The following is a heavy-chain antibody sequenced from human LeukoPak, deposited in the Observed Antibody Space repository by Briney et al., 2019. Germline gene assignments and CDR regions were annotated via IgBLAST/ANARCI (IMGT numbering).Heavy chain of an antibody. D-gene: IGHD6-13*01. V-gene: IGHV4-61*08. CDR2: IYYSGST. CDR1: GGSISSGGYS. Sequence: PSQTLSLTCAVSGGSISSGGYSWSWIRQPPGKGLEWIGYIYYSGSTNYNPSLKSRVTISVDTSKNQFSLKLSSVTAADTAVYYCARDQYAAAGSGRWYFDLWGRGTLVTVSS. J-gene: IGHJ2*01. CDR3: ARDQYAAAGSGRWYFDL.